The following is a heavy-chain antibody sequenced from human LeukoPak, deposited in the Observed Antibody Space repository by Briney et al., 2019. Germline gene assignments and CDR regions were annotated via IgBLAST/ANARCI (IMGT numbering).Heavy chain of an antibody. CDR1: GGSISRSSYY. CDR3: ARQQQLGPYYNHYMDV. Sequence: SETLSLTCTVSGGSISRSSYYWGWIRQPPGKGLECIGSIYYSGSTYYNPSLKSRVTISVDTSKNQFSLRLSSMTAADTAVYYCARQQQLGPYYNHYMDVWGKGTTVTISS. CDR2: IYYSGST. V-gene: IGHV4-39*01. D-gene: IGHD6-13*01. J-gene: IGHJ6*03.